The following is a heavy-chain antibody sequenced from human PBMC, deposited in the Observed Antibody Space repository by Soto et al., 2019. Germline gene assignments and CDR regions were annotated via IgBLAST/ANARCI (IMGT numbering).Heavy chain of an antibody. CDR2: IKTHNGHT. D-gene: IGHD2-2*02. CDR3: ARTDTWAY. J-gene: IGHJ4*02. CDR1: GYTFTDYS. V-gene: IGHV1-18*04. Sequence: QVQLVQSGAEVKKPGASVKVSCKTSGYTFTDYSMNWVRQAPGQRLEWMGWIKTHNGHTQYSPRFDDRVTMTTDPSTSKASMELKGLRSDDTDVYYCARTDTWAYWGQGPLVTVSS.